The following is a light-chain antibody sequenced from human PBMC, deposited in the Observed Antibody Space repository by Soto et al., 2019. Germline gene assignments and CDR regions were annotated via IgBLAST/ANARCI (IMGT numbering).Light chain of an antibody. CDR1: SNDLGRYNY. CDR2: DVA. CDR3: CSYAGSDALV. V-gene: IGLV2-11*01. J-gene: IGLJ2*01. Sequence: QSVLTQPRSVSGSPGQSVTISCTGTSNDLGRYNYVTWYQQHPGEAPKLVMYDVAQRPAGVSDRLSGDKSDKTASLTISGLQADDEATYYCCSYAGSDALVFGSGTKLTVL.